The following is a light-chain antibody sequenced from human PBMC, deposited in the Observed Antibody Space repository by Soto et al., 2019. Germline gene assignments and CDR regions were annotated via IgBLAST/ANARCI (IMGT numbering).Light chain of an antibody. V-gene: IGKV3-15*01. Sequence: EVVMTQPPATLSVSPGERATLSCRASQSVNSNLAWFQQKPGQAPRLLIYGASTRATGIPARFSGRGSGREFTLTISSLQSEDFAVYYCQQYNNWPHTFGGGTKVEIK. J-gene: IGKJ4*01. CDR3: QQYNNWPHT. CDR1: QSVNSN. CDR2: GAS.